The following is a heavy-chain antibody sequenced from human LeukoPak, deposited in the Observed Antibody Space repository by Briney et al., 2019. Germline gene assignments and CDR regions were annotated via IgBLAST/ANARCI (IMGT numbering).Heavy chain of an antibody. CDR3: AIFVVCGAGSCPNDY. CDR1: GGSFSSYY. D-gene: IGHD2-15*01. Sequence: SETLSLTCAVYGGSFSSYYWSWIRQPPGKGLEWIGEIHHSGSTNYNPSLKSRVTISEASSKNQFSLKLTSVTAADTTVYYGAIFVVCGAGSCPNDYWGQGTLVTVSS. CDR2: IHHSGST. V-gene: IGHV4-34*01. J-gene: IGHJ4*02.